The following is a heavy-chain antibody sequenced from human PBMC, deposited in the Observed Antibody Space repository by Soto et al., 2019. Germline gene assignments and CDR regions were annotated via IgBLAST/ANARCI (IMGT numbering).Heavy chain of an antibody. CDR1: GFTFSSYG. J-gene: IGHJ5*02. V-gene: IGHV3-30*18. CDR2: ISYDGSNK. Sequence: QVQLVESGGGVVQPGRSLRLSCAASGFTFSSYGMHWVRQAPGKGLEWVAVISYDGSNKYYADSVKGRFTISRDNSKNTLYLQMNSLRAEDTAVYYCAKDGGYCTNGGCGFDPWGQGTLVTVSS. D-gene: IGHD2-8*01. CDR3: AKDGGYCTNGGCGFDP.